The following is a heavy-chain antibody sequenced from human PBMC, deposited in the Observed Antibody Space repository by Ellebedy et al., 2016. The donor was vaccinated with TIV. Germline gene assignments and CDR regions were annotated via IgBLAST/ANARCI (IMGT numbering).Heavy chain of an antibody. J-gene: IGHJ6*02. V-gene: IGHV4-39*01. Sequence: SETLSLXXTVSGGSISSSSYYWGWIRQPPGKGLEWIGEINHSGSTNYNPSLKSRVTISVDTSKNQFSLKLSSVTAADTAVYYCARHAGDRPYYYYYGMDVWGQGTTVTVSS. D-gene: IGHD7-27*01. CDR2: INHSGST. CDR3: ARHAGDRPYYYYYGMDV. CDR1: GGSISSSSYY.